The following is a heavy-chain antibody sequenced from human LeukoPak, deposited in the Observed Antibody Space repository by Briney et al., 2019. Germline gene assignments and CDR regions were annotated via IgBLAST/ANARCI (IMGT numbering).Heavy chain of an antibody. CDR1: GFTFSSHS. V-gene: IGHV3-21*01. J-gene: IGHJ4*02. CDR3: ARSHPRYSSIWAFDY. D-gene: IGHD6-13*01. Sequence: GGSLRLSCAASGFTFSSHSMNWVRQAPGKGLEWVSSISSSSSYIYYADSVKGRFTISRDNAKNSLYLQMNSLRAEDTAVYYCARSHPRYSSIWAFDYWGQGTLVTVSS. CDR2: ISSSSSYI.